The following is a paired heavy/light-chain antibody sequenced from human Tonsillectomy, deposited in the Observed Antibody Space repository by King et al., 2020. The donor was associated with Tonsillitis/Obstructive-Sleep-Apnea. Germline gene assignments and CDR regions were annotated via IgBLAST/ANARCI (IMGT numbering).Heavy chain of an antibody. J-gene: IGHJ5*02. V-gene: IGHV3-21*01. CDR3: ARAPEREEWLLGTDWFDP. Sequence: EVQLVESGGGLVKPGGSLTLSCAASGFTFSSYSMNWVRQAPGKGLEWVSSISSSSSYIFYADSVTGRFTISRDNANNSLYLQMNSLRAEDTAVYYCARAPEREEWLLGTDWFDPWGQGTLVTVSS. D-gene: IGHD3-3*01. CDR2: ISSSSSYI. CDR1: GFTFSSYS.
Light chain of an antibody. CDR1: SSNIGAGYD. CDR3: QSYDSSLSAYV. Sequence: QSVLTQPPSVSGAPGQRVTISCTGSSSNIGAGYDVQWYQQLPGTAPKLLIYGNNNRPSGVPDRFSGSKSGTSASLAITGLQAEDEADYYCQSYDSSLSAYVFGTGTKVTVL. CDR2: GNN. J-gene: IGLJ1*01. V-gene: IGLV1-40*01.